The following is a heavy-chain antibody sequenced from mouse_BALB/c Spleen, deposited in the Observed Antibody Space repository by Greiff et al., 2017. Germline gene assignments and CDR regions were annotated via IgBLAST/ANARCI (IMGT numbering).Heavy chain of an antibody. CDR1: GYTFTDYN. D-gene: IGHD6-2*01. CDR2: INPNNGGT. Sequence: EVQLQQSGPELVKPGASVKIPCKASGYTFTDYNMDWVKQSHGKSLEWIGDINPNNGGTIYNQKFKGKATLTVDKSSSTAYIQLSSLSSEDSAVYFCARSLDYYSMDYWGQGTSVTVSS. CDR3: ARSLDYYSMDY. J-gene: IGHJ4*01. V-gene: IGHV1-18*01.